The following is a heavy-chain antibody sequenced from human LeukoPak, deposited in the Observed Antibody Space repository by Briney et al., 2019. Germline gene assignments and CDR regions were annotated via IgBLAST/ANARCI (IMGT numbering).Heavy chain of an antibody. CDR2: ISYDGSNK. Sequence: GRSLRLSCAASGFTFSSYGMHWVRQAPGKGLEWVALISYDGSNKYYADSVKGRFTISRDNSKNTLYLQMSSLRAEDTAVYYCAKRKDYGDYSLDHWGQGSLVTVSS. J-gene: IGHJ4*02. CDR3: AKRKDYGDYSLDH. D-gene: IGHD4-17*01. V-gene: IGHV3-30*18. CDR1: GFTFSSYG.